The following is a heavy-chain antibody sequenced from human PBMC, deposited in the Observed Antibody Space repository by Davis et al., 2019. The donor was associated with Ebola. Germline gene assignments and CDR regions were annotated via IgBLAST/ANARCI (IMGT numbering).Heavy chain of an antibody. V-gene: IGHV3-21*01. D-gene: IGHD3-10*01. CDR2: ISSGNSYI. CDR3: ARAPSSAPGDY. Sequence: GESLKISCAASGFTFSSYSMNWVRQAPGKGLEWVSSISSGNSYIYYADSVKGRFTISRDNAKNSLYLQMNSLRADDTAVYYCARAPSSAPGDYWGQGTLVTVSS. CDR1: GFTFSSYS. J-gene: IGHJ4*02.